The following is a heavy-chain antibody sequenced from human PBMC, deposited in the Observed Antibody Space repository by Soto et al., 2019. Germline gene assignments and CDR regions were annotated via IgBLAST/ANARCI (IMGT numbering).Heavy chain of an antibody. CDR2: MSYDGSNE. Sequence: QVQLVESGGGVVQPGRSLRLSCAASGFTFSHYAMHWVRQAPGKGLEWVALMSYDGSNEYYADSVKGRFTISRDNSKNPLYLQMNSLRAEDTAVHYCAKDGSHNFDYWGQGTLVTVSS. J-gene: IGHJ4*02. CDR1: GFTFSHYA. D-gene: IGHD1-26*01. V-gene: IGHV3-30*18. CDR3: AKDGSHNFDY.